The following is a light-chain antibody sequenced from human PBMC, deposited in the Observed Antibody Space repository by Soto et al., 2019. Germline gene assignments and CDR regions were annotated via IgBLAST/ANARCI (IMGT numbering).Light chain of an antibody. CDR3: QKYDSSPKT. V-gene: IGKV1-27*01. CDR1: QGIGNY. Sequence: DFQMTQSPSSLSASVGDRVTLTCRASQGIGNYLAWYQQKPGKLPNLLISAASPWQSGIPSRFSGSGSGTDFTLTISSLHPEDVATYYCQKYDSSPKTFGQGTKVDIK. J-gene: IGKJ1*01. CDR2: AAS.